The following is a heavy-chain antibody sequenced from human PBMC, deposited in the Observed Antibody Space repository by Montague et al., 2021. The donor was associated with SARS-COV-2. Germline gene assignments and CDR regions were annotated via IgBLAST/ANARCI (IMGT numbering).Heavy chain of an antibody. CDR2: INHSGST. CDR3: ARGSCCSGGSCYSEGDLYHYYCMDV. J-gene: IGHJ6*02. V-gene: IGHV4-34*01. CDR1: GGSFSGYY. Sequence: SETLSLTCAVYGGSFSGYYWSWIRQPPGKGLEWIGEINHSGSTNYSPSLKSRVTISVDTSKNQFSLKLSSVTAADTAVYYCARGSCCSGGSCYSEGDLYHYYCMDVWGQGTTVTVSS. D-gene: IGHD2-15*01.